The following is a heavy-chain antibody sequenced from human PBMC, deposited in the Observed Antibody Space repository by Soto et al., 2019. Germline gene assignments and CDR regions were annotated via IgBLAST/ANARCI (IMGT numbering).Heavy chain of an antibody. Sequence: EVQLVESGGGLVQPGRSLRLSCAASGFTFDDYAMHWVRQAPGKGLEWVSGISWNSGSIGYADSVKGRFTISRDNAKNSLYLQMNSWRAENTALYYWAKVSSYGYQGLYYFDHWGQGTLVTVSS. D-gene: IGHD5-18*01. J-gene: IGHJ4*02. CDR3: AKVSSYGYQGLYYFDH. V-gene: IGHV3-9*01. CDR2: ISWNSGSI. CDR1: GFTFDDYA.